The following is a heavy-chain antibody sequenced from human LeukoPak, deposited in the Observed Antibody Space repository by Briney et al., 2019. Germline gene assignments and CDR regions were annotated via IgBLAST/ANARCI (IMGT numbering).Heavy chain of an antibody. CDR1: GFNVSNNY. CDR3: ARDSSPWYYYDRSGSNGFDP. J-gene: IGHJ5*02. CDR2: IAYDGGNK. D-gene: IGHD3-22*01. V-gene: IGHV3-30*03. Sequence: PGGSLRLSCAASGFNVSNNYMNWVRQAPGKGLEWVAVIAYDGGNKYYADSVKGRFTISRDNSKNTLFLQMNSLRAEDTAVYYCARDSSPWYYYDRSGSNGFDPWGQGTLVTVSS.